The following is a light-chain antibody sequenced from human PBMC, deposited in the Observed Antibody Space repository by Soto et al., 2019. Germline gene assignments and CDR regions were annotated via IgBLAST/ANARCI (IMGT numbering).Light chain of an antibody. CDR3: QQYGSSPWGVT. CDR1: QSVSNN. V-gene: IGKV3-20*01. J-gene: IGKJ3*01. Sequence: EIVMTHSPATLSVSPGEIATLSCRASQSVSNNLAWYQQKPGQAPRLLIYGASTRATAIPDRFSGSGSGADFTLTISRLEPEDFAVYYCQQYGSSPWGVTLGPGTKVDIK. CDR2: GAS.